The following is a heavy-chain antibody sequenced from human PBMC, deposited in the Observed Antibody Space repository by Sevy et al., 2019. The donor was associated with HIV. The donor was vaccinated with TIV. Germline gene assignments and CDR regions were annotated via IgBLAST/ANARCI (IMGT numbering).Heavy chain of an antibody. V-gene: IGHV3-21*01. D-gene: IGHD2-2*01. Sequence: GGYLRLSCAASGFTFSSYSMNWVRQAPGKGLEWVSSISSSSSYIYYADSVKGRFTISRDNAKNSLYLQMNSLRAEDTAVYYCATRTEESDAFDIWGQGTMVTVSS. J-gene: IGHJ3*02. CDR2: ISSSSSYI. CDR3: ATRTEESDAFDI. CDR1: GFTFSSYS.